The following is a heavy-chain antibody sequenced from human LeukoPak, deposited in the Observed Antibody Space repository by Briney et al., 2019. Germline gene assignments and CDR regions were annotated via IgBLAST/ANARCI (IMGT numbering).Heavy chain of an antibody. CDR1: GFIFSSYW. CDR3: AKDQQQAFDY. Sequence: GGSLRLSCAASGFIFSSYWMSWVRQAPGKGLEWVANIKADGSEKFYVDSVRGRFTISRDNSKNTLYLQMNSLRAEDTAVYYCAKDQQQAFDYWGQGTLVTVSS. D-gene: IGHD6-13*01. J-gene: IGHJ4*02. V-gene: IGHV3-7*01. CDR2: IKADGSEK.